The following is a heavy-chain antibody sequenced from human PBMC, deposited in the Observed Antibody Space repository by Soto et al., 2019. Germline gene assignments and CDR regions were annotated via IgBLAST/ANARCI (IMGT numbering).Heavy chain of an antibody. D-gene: IGHD2-15*01. J-gene: IGHJ4*02. CDR3: ARNLTRFCCGGSCPFSM. V-gene: IGHV1-18*01. Sequence: QAQLVQSGAEVKKPGASVRVACTASEDIFNNFGITWVRQAPGQGLEWLGWVSYYNGNTNYAQRLQGRVFMTTDTATSTAYLELRSLTFNDTAVYYCARNLTRFCCGGSCPFSMWGQGTQVIVSS. CDR2: VSYYNGNT. CDR1: EDIFNNFG.